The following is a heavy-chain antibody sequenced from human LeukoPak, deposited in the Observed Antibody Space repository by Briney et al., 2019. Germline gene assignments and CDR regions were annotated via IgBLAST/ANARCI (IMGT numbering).Heavy chain of an antibody. CDR2: ISSSSSYI. D-gene: IGHD1-26*01. Sequence: PGGSLRLSCAASGFTFSSYSMNWVRQAPGKGLEWVSFISSSSSYIYYADSVKGRFTISRDNSKNTLYLQMNSLRAEDTAVYYCASTSLGATHPEDYWGQGTLVTVSS. CDR3: ASTSLGATHPEDY. V-gene: IGHV3-21*01. J-gene: IGHJ4*02. CDR1: GFTFSSYS.